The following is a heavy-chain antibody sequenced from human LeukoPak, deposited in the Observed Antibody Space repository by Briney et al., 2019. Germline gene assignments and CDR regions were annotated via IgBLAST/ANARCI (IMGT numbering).Heavy chain of an antibody. CDR1: GGSISSYY. V-gene: IGHV4-59*01. CDR2: IYYSGST. J-gene: IGHJ4*02. CDR3: ARVSGYDWESFYDY. D-gene: IGHD5-12*01. Sequence: AETLSLTCTVSGGSISSYYWSWIRQPPGKGLEWIGYIYYSGSTNYNPSLKTRVTLSVDTTKNQFSLKLSSVTAGDTAMYYCARVSGYDWESFYDYWGQGSLVTVSS.